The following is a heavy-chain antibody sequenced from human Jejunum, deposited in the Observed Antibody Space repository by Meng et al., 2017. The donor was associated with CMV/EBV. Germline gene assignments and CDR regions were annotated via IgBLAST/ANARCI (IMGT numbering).Heavy chain of an antibody. D-gene: IGHD6-19*01. Sequence: VHQQQSGQGLVKPSEPLSLICTVSVGSISNYYWSWIRQPAGKGLEYIGRIYSSGTTKYNPSLNSRVTMSVDTSKNQFSLKVRSVTAADTAVYLCARHEVVGTAIFDYWGQGTLVTVSS. CDR2: IYSSGTT. CDR3: ARHEVVGTAIFDY. J-gene: IGHJ4*02. CDR1: VGSISNYY. V-gene: IGHV4-4*07.